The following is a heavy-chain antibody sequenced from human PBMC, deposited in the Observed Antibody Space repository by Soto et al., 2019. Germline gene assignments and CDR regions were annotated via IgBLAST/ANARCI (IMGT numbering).Heavy chain of an antibody. CDR3: AKAPSPNWNRYYYDY. Sequence: EVQLLESGGGLVQTGGSLRLSCAASGFTFSNYAMSWVRQAPGMGLEWVSTISGTAVATYYADSVKGRFTISRDNSKNTLSLQMPGLRAKDTAVNYCAKAPSPNWNRYYYDYWAQGTLVTPSS. V-gene: IGHV3-23*01. J-gene: IGHJ4*02. CDR2: ISGTAVAT. CDR1: GFTFSNYA. D-gene: IGHD1-20*01.